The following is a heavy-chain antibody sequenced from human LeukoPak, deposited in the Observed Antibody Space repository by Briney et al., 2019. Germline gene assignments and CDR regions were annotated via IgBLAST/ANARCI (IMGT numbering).Heavy chain of an antibody. CDR1: GYTFTSYA. CDR2: INAGNGYT. V-gene: IGHV1-3*01. J-gene: IGHJ4*02. CDR3: ARDSGEYYFDY. Sequence: ASVKVSCKASGYTFTSYAMHWVRQAPGQRLEWMGWINAGNGYTQYSQKFQGRVTITRDTSASTAYMELSSLRSEDTAVYYCARDSGEYYFDYWGQGTLVTVSS. D-gene: IGHD2-15*01.